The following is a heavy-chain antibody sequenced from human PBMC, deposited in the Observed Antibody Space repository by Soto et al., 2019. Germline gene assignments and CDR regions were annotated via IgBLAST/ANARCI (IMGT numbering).Heavy chain of an antibody. V-gene: IGHV4-30-2*01. CDR3: ARDLREVEYWYFDL. Sequence: QLQLQESGSGLVKPSQTLSLTCAVSGGSISSGGYSWSWIRQPQGKGLEWIVYIYHSGSAYYNPSVKSRVTISEDRSKNQFSLKLSSVTAADTAVYYCARDLREVEYWYFDLWGRGTLVTVSS. J-gene: IGHJ2*01. CDR1: GGSISSGGYS. CDR2: IYHSGSA. D-gene: IGHD1-26*01.